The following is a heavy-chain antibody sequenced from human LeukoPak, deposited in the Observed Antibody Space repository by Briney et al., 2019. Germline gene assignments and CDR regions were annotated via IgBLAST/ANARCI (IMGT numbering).Heavy chain of an antibody. CDR3: ARDQGYNWNDGYFDY. CDR1: GFIFRKCW. D-gene: IGHD1-20*01. Sequence: GGSLRLSCVASGFIFRKCWMRWARQAPGKGLEWVSSISSSSSYIYYADSVKGRFTISRDNAKNSLYLQMNSLRAEDTAVYYCARDQGYNWNDGYFDYWGQGTLVTVSS. J-gene: IGHJ4*02. V-gene: IGHV3-21*01. CDR2: ISSSSSYI.